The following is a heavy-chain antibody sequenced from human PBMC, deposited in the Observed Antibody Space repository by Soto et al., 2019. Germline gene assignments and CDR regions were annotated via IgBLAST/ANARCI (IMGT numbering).Heavy chain of an antibody. Sequence: SETLSLTCTVSGGSISSYYWSWIRQPPGKGLEWIGYIHYNGNTNYNPSLKSRVTISVDTSKDQFSLYLSSVTAADTAVYYCATLTTVTTNFDFWGQGTLVTVSS. CDR2: IHYNGNT. CDR1: GGSISSYY. CDR3: ATLTTVTTNFDF. D-gene: IGHD4-17*01. V-gene: IGHV4-59*01. J-gene: IGHJ4*02.